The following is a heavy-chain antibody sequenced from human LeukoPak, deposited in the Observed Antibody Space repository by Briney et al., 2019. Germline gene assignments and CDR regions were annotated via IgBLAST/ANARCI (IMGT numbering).Heavy chain of an antibody. V-gene: IGHV1-2*02. Sequence: ASVKVSCKASGYTFTGYYMHWVRQAPGQGLEWMGWINPNSGGTNYAQKFQGRVTMTRDTSISTAYMELSRLRSDDTAVYYCAGGLRGGYCSSTSCHLDYWGQGTLVTVSS. CDR1: GYTFTGYY. CDR2: INPNSGGT. CDR3: AGGLRGGYCSSTSCHLDY. J-gene: IGHJ4*02. D-gene: IGHD2-2*01.